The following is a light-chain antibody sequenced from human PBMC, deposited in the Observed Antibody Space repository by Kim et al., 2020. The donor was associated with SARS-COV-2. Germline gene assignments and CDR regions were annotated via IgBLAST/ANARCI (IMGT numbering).Light chain of an antibody. Sequence: DIQMTQFPPTLSASVGDRVTITCRASESINGWLAWYQQKPGKAPKLLIYRASTLESGVPSRFSGSGSGTEFTLTISSLQPDDFATFPCQKYISSSWTFGQGTKVDIK. CDR1: ESINGW. V-gene: IGKV1-5*03. CDR2: RAS. CDR3: QKYISSSWT. J-gene: IGKJ1*01.